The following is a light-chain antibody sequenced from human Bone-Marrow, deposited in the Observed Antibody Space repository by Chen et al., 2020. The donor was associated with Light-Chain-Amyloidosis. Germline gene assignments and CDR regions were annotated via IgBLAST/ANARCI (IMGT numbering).Light chain of an antibody. J-gene: IGLJ1*01. CDR1: SSDVGGDNH. CDR2: EVT. CDR3: SSYTMTNTLV. V-gene: IGLV2-14*01. Sequence: PALTQPASVSGSPGQSITISSTGTSSDVGGDNHVSSYQQHPDKAPNLMIYEVTNRTSWVADRFSGSKSENTASLTISGLQTEEEADYFCSSYTMTNTLVFGGGTRVTVL.